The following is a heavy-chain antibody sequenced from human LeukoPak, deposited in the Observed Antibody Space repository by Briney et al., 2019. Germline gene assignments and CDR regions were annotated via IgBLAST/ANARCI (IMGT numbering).Heavy chain of an antibody. J-gene: IGHJ4*02. V-gene: IGHV4-59*01. D-gene: IGHD4-11*01. CDR2: IYYRGST. Sequence: SETLSLTXTVSGGSISSYYWSWIRQAPGKGLEWIGYIYYRGSTNYNPSLKSRVTISVDTSKNQFSLNLSSVTAADTAVYYCASALQNYFHYWGQGTLVTVSS. CDR1: GGSISSYY. CDR3: ASALQNYFHY.